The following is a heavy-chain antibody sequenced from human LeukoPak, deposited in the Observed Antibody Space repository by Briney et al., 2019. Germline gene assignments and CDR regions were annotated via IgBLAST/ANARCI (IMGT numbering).Heavy chain of an antibody. CDR1: GYTFTTYG. CDR2: IPGYNGAT. J-gene: IGHJ4*02. Sequence: ASVTVSCKSSGYTFTTYGISWVRQAPGQGLEWMGGIPGYNGATNYAQKFQGSVTLTTDTSTSAAYMELRSLRSDDTAVYYCARQAPCSSISCPLDYWGQGTLVTVSS. D-gene: IGHD2-2*01. CDR3: ARQAPCSSISCPLDY. V-gene: IGHV1-18*01.